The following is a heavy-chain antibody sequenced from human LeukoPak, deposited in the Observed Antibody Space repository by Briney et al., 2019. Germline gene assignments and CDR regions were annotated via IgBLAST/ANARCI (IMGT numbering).Heavy chain of an antibody. J-gene: IGHJ4*01. V-gene: IGHV3-66*01. D-gene: IGHD5/OR15-5a*01. CDR3: AKRPLSSCN. CDR2: IYSSGGT. Sequence: GGSLRLSCADSGFTMRDNDMTWVRQAPGKGLEWVSLIYSSGGTSYADSVKGRFTISKDNSKNTLYLQMNSLRAGDTAVYYCAKRPLSSCNWGLGTLVTVSS. CDR1: GFTMRDND.